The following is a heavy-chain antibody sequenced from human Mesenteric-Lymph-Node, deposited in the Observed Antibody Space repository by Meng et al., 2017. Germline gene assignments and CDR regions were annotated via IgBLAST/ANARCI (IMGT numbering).Heavy chain of an antibody. CDR2: INTKTGNP. CDR3: ATTGGGFDY. V-gene: IGHV7-4-1*02. Sequence: QVQVVQSGSELKKPGASVKVSCKASGYTFTSYAMNWVRQAPGQGLEWMGWINTKTGNPTYAQGFTGRFVFSLDTSVSTAHLHISTLAPEDTAVYYCATTGGGFDYWGQGTLVTVSS. CDR1: GYTFTSYA. J-gene: IGHJ4*02. D-gene: IGHD2-8*02.